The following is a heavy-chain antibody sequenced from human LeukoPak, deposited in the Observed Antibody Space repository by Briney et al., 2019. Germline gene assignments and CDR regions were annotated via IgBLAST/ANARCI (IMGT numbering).Heavy chain of an antibody. CDR3: ARFGDYGEY. CDR2: ISGNGSKT. V-gene: IGHV3-23*01. CDR1: GFTFSSYW. J-gene: IGHJ4*02. D-gene: IGHD4-17*01. Sequence: GGSLRLSCAASGFTFSSYWMHWVRQPPGKGLEWVSGISGNGSKTFYTRSVRGRFTISRDNSRNTMFLHLDSLRAEDTALYYCARFGDYGEYWGQGTLVTVSS.